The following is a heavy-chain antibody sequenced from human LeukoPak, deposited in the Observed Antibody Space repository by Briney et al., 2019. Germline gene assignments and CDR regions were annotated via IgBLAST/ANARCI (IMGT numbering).Heavy chain of an antibody. D-gene: IGHD6-19*01. CDR1: GFTFSRYW. CDR2: ISSDGSST. Sequence: GGSLRLSCAASGFTFSRYWMLWVRQAPGKGLVWVSHISSDGSSTRYADSVKGRFTISRDNAKNTLYLQMSSLRAEDTAVYYCATYSGAYSSGWPPYWGQGTLVTVSS. CDR3: ATYSGAYSSGWPPY. J-gene: IGHJ4*02. V-gene: IGHV3-74*01.